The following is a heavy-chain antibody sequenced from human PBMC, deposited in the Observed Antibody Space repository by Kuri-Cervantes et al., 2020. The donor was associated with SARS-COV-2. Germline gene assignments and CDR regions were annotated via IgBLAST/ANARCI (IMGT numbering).Heavy chain of an antibody. V-gene: IGHV3-33*08. Sequence: GESLKISCAASGFPFSDYAMHWVRQAPGKGLEWVAVIWYDGSNKYYADSVKGRFTISRDNSKNTLYLQVNSLKTEDTAIYYCTTGQWELQYYFDYWGQGTLVTVSS. CDR3: TTGQWELQYYFDY. CDR2: IWYDGSNK. J-gene: IGHJ4*02. D-gene: IGHD3-10*01. CDR1: GFPFSDYA.